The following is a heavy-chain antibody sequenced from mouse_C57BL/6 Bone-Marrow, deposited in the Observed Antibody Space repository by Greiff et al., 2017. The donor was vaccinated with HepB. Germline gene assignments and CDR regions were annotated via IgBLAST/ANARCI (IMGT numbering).Heavy chain of an antibody. V-gene: IGHV5-4*01. CDR3: ARDYYGSSLYYAMDY. CDR2: ISDGGSYT. J-gene: IGHJ4*01. CDR1: GFTFSSYA. D-gene: IGHD1-1*01. Sequence: VQRVESGGGLVKPGGSLKLSCAASGFTFSSYAMSWVRQTPEKRLEWVATISDGGSYTYYPDNVKGRFTISRDNAKNNLYLQMSHLKSEDTAMYYCARDYYGSSLYYAMDYWGQGTSVTVSS.